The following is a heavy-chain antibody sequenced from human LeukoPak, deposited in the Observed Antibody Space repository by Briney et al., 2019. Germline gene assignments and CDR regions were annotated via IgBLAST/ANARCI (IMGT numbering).Heavy chain of an antibody. CDR3: ARAHSNDYGHYYYYGMDV. CDR1: GFTFSSYS. D-gene: IGHD4-17*01. CDR2: ISSSSSYI. J-gene: IGHJ6*02. Sequence: GGSLRLSCAASGFTFSSYSMNWVRQAPGKGLEWVSSISSSSSYIYYADSVKGRFTISRDNAKNSLYLQMNSLRAEDTAVYYCARAHSNDYGHYYYYGMDVWGQGTTVTVSS. V-gene: IGHV3-21*04.